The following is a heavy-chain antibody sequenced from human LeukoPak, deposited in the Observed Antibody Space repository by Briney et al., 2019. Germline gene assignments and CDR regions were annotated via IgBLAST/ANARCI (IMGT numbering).Heavy chain of an antibody. CDR1: GFTVSSNY. CDR3: ARDWSDKDAFDI. V-gene: IGHV3-53*01. Sequence: GGSLRLSCAASGFTVSSNYMSWVRQAPGKGLEWVSVIYSGGSTYYADSAKGRFTISRDNSKDTLYLQMNSLRAEDTAVYYCARDWSDKDAFDIWGQGTMVTVS. D-gene: IGHD3-3*01. J-gene: IGHJ3*02. CDR2: IYSGGST.